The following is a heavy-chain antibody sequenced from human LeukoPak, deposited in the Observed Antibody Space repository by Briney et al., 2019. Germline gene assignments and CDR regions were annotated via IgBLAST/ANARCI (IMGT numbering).Heavy chain of an antibody. Sequence: PGGSLRLSCAASGFTFSSYAMSWVRQAPGKGLEWVSAISGSGGSTYYADSVKGRFTISRDNSKNTLYLQMNSLRAEDTAVYYCAKESVVVVPAAIPYYYYYMDVWGKGTTVTVSS. V-gene: IGHV3-23*01. CDR3: AKESVVVVPAAIPYYYYYMDV. CDR2: ISGSGGST. J-gene: IGHJ6*03. D-gene: IGHD2-2*01. CDR1: GFTFSSYA.